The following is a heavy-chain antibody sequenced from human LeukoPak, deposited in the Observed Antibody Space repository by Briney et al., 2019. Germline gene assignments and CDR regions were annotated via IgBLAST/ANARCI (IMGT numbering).Heavy chain of an antibody. CDR3: ARHYGP. V-gene: IGHV4-39*01. Sequence: GSLRLSCAASGFTFGSYSMNWIRQPPGKGLEWIGSIYYSGSTYYNPSLKSRVTISVDTSKNQFSLKLNSVTATDTAVYYCARHYGPWGQGTLVTVSS. D-gene: IGHD3-10*01. CDR2: IYYSGST. CDR1: GFTFGSYS. J-gene: IGHJ4*02.